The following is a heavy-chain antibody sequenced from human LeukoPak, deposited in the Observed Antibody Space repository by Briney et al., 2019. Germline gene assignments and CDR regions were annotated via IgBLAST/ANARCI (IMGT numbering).Heavy chain of an antibody. CDR3: ARGDSSSWYPDPHPPDY. Sequence: SGTLSLTCAVSGGSISSSNWWSWVRQPPGKGLEWIGEIYHSGSTNYNPSLKSRVTISVDTSKNQFSLKLSSVTAADTAVYYCARGDSSSWYPDPHPPDYWGQGTLVTVSS. D-gene: IGHD6-13*01. V-gene: IGHV4-4*02. CDR2: IYHSGST. J-gene: IGHJ4*02. CDR1: GGSISSSNW.